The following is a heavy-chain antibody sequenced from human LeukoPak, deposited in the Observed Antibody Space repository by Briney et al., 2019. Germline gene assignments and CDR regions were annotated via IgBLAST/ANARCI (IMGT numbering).Heavy chain of an antibody. CDR3: ARAPNRAYYDSSYFDY. CDR1: GFTFSSYW. V-gene: IGHV3-74*01. D-gene: IGHD3-22*01. J-gene: IGHJ4*02. Sequence: PGGSLRLSCAASGFTFSSYWMHWVRQAPGKGLVWVSRINSDGSSTSYADSVKGRFTISRDNAKSTLYLQMNSLRAEDTAVYYCARAPNRAYYDSSYFDYWGQGTLVTVSS. CDR2: INSDGSST.